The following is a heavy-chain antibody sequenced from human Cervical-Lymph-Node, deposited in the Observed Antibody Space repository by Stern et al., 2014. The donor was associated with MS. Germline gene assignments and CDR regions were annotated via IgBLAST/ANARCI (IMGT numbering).Heavy chain of an antibody. J-gene: IGHJ4*02. V-gene: IGHV4-61*02. CDR2: ISPSGRP. CDR3: ARKGGYFYYYFDY. CDR1: GGSISSGSYY. D-gene: IGHD3-22*01. Sequence: QVQLQESGPGLVKPSQTLSLTCSVSGGSISSGSYYWNWIRQPAGKGLEWIRRISPSGRPVYTPSLKRRLTFSPDTPKNHFPLKRSSGTAADTAVYYCARKGGYFYYYFDYWGQGTLVTVSS.